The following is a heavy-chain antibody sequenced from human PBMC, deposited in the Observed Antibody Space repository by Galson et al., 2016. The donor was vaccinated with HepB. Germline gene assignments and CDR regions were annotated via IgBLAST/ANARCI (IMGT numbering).Heavy chain of an antibody. Sequence: TLSLTCAVSGGSISSGDYSWSWIRQPPRKGLEWIGYIYHSGSTYCNPSLKSRVTISVDRSKNQFSLRLNSVTAADTAVYYCARIHGSGSRMDWYFDLWGRGTLVTVSS. CDR2: IYHSGST. CDR3: ARIHGSGSRMDWYFDL. J-gene: IGHJ2*01. V-gene: IGHV4-30-2*01. CDR1: GGSISSGDYS. D-gene: IGHD3-10*01.